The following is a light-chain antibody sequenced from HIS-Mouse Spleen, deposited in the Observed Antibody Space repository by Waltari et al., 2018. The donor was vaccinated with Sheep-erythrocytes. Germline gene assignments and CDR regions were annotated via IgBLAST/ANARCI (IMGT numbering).Light chain of an antibody. CDR3: SSYAGSNNWV. Sequence: QSALTQPASVSGSPGQSITISCTGTSSDVGSYNLVSWYQQHPGKAPKLMIYEGSKRPSGFSNRFSAYKSGNTASLTVSGLQAEDEADYYCSSYAGSNNWVFGGGTKLTVL. J-gene: IGLJ3*02. CDR2: EGS. V-gene: IGLV2-14*02. CDR1: SSDVGSYNL.